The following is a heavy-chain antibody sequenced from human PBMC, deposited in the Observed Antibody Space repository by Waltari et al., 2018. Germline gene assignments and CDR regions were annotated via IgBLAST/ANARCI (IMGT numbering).Heavy chain of an antibody. CDR1: GGTFNNSG. V-gene: IGHV1-69*01. D-gene: IGHD3-10*01. J-gene: IGHJ4*02. Sequence: VQLVQSGAEVKKPGSSVKVSCKVSGGTFNNSGISWVRQAPGQGLEWMGGFSPVLGAANSAKKFQGRVIISADESSGTVYMELSSLRSGDTAIYYCAFDGSGSEDYFDFWGQGTLVTVSS. CDR2: FSPVLGAA. CDR3: AFDGSGSEDYFDF.